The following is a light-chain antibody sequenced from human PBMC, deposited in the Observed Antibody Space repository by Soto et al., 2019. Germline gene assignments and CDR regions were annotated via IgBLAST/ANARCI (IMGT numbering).Light chain of an antibody. CDR3: QQYGSSPST. CDR2: GAS. V-gene: IGKV3-20*01. Sequence: IVLTQSPGTLSLSPGEGATLSCRASQSVSGSYLAWYQQRPGQAPRLVIYGASRRATGIPDRFSGSGSGIDFTLTIRRLEPEDFAIYYCQQYGSSPSTFGPGTKVDIK. CDR1: QSVSGSY. J-gene: IGKJ3*01.